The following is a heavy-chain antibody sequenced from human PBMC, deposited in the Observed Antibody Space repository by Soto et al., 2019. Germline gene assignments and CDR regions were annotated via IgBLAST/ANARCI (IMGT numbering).Heavy chain of an antibody. CDR2: ISSSSSTI. CDR3: ARDLIAEQQLGRDAFDI. V-gene: IGHV3-48*02. J-gene: IGHJ3*02. D-gene: IGHD6-13*01. CDR1: GFTFSSYS. Sequence: GGSLRLSCAASGFTFSSYSMNWVRQAPGKGLEWVSYISSSSSTIYYADSVKGRFTISRDNAKNSLYLQMNSLRDEDTAVYYCARDLIAEQQLGRDAFDIWGQGTMVTVSS.